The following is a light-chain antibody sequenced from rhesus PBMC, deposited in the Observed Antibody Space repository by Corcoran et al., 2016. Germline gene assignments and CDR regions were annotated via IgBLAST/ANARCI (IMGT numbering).Light chain of an antibody. V-gene: IGKV1-32*02. J-gene: IGKJ1*01. CDR2: YAN. Sequence: DIQMSQSPSSLSASVGDRVTITCRASQGISSYLNWYQQKPGKAPKLLIYYANSLASGVPSRFSGTGSWTDFTLTISSLQPEDFATYYCQQGNSNPWTFGQGTKVEIK. CDR1: QGISSY. CDR3: QQGNSNPWT.